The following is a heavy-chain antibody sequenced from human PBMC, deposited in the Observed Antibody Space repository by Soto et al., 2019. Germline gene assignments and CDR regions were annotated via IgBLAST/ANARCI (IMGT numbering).Heavy chain of an antibody. D-gene: IGHD2-15*01. V-gene: IGHV3-23*01. CDR1: GFTFSSYA. J-gene: IGHJ1*01. CDR3: AKDLFLGYCSGGSCYSMRSEYFQH. CDR2: ISGSGGST. Sequence: HPGGSLRLSCAASGFTFSSYAMSWVRQAPGKGLEWVSAISGSGGSTYYADSVKGRFTISRDNSKNTLYLQMNSLRAEDTAVYYCAKDLFLGYCSGGSCYSMRSEYFQHWGQGTLVTVSS.